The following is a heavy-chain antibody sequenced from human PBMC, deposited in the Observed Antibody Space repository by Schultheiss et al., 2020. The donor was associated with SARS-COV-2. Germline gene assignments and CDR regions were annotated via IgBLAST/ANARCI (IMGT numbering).Heavy chain of an antibody. CDR3: AKDIRPLTDSSSASCDY. V-gene: IGHV4-4*02. CDR2: INHSGST. CDR1: GGSISSSNW. D-gene: IGHD6-6*01. J-gene: IGHJ4*02. Sequence: GSLRLSCAVSGGSISSSNWWSWVRQPPGKGLEWIGEINHSGSTNYNPSLKSRVTISVDTSKNQFSLKLSSVTAADTAVYYCAKDIRPLTDSSSASCDYWGQGTLVTVSS.